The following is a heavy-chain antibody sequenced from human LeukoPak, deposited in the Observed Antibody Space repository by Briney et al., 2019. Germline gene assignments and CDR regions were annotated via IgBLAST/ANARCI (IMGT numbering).Heavy chain of an antibody. CDR1: GGTFSSYA. CDR2: IIPILGIA. D-gene: IGHD7-27*01. J-gene: IGHJ4*02. V-gene: IGHV1-69*04. CDR3: ARGKNNWGSGDLDY. Sequence: SVKVSCTASGGTFSSYAISWVRQAPGQGLEWMGRIIPILGIANYAQKFQGRVTITADKSTSTAYMELSSLRSEDTAVYYRARGKNNWGSGDLDYWGQGTLVTVSS.